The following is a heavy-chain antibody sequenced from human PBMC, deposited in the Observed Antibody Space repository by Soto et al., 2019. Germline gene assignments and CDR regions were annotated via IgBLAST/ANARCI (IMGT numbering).Heavy chain of an antibody. CDR3: ARDRRTGYSSRVDY. CDR1: GFTFSSYW. D-gene: IGHD6-13*01. Sequence: PGGSLRLSCAASGFTFSSYWMSWVRQAPGKGLEWVANIKQDGSEKYYVDSVKGRFTISRDNAKNSLYLQMNSLRAEDTAVYYCARDRRTGYSSRVDYWGQGTLVTVSS. V-gene: IGHV3-7*03. CDR2: IKQDGSEK. J-gene: IGHJ4*02.